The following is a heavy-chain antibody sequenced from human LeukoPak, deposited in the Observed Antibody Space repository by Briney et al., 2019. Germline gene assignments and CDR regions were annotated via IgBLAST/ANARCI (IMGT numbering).Heavy chain of an antibody. CDR1: ELTFSSFW. CDR3: ARGRYTYGNTWFDP. J-gene: IGHJ5*02. D-gene: IGHD5-18*01. V-gene: IGHV3-7*01. CDR2: INQDGSEK. Sequence: PGGSLRLSCAASELTFSSFWVNWVRQAPGKGLEWVANINQDGSEKYYVDSVKGRFTISRDNAKNSLYLQMNSLSVEDTAMYYCARGRYTYGNTWFDPWGQGTLVTVSS.